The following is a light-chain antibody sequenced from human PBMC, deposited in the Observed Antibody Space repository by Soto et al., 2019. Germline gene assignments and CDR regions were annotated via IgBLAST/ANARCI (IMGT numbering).Light chain of an antibody. CDR1: SSNIGANT. J-gene: IGLJ2*01. Sequence: QSVLTQPPSASGTPGQRVTFSCSGSSSNIGANTVNWYQQLPGTAPKLLIYTNNQRPSGVPDQFSGSKSGTSASLAISGLQSEDEADYFCAAWDDSLSGVVFGGGTKLTVL. CDR3: AAWDDSLSGVV. V-gene: IGLV1-44*01. CDR2: TNN.